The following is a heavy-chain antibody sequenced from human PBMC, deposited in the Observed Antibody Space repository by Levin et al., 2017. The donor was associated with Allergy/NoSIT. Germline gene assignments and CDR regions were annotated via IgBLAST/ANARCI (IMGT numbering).Heavy chain of an antibody. D-gene: IGHD6-6*01. CDR3: ARQRYSSSFYFDY. V-gene: IGHV3-48*02. J-gene: IGHJ4*02. CDR1: EFTFSSYS. Sequence: PGGSLRLSCAASEFTFSSYSMNWVRQAPGKGLEWVSYISSSSSTMYYADSVKGRFTISRDNAKNSLYLQMNSLRDEDTAVYYCARQRYSSSFYFDYWGQGTLVTVSS. CDR2: ISSSSSTM.